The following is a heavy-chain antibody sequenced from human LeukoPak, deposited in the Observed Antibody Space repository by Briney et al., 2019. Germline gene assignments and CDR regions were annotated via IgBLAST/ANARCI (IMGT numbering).Heavy chain of an antibody. CDR2: IYYTGST. V-gene: IGHV4-59*08. CDR1: GGSISSLY. Sequence: SETLSLTCSVSGGSISSLYWSWIRQPPGKGLEWIGYIYYTGSTNYNPSLKSRVTMFVDMSKNQFSLRLSSVTAADTAVYYCARHRAHSGSSPFDYWGQGTLVTVSS. D-gene: IGHD6-6*01. J-gene: IGHJ4*02. CDR3: ARHRAHSGSSPFDY.